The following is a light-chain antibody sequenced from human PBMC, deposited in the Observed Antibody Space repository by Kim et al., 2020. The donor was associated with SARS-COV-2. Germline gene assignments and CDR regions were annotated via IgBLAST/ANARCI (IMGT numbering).Light chain of an antibody. Sequence: CSPGERATLSCRASQDINRSLGWYQQKPGQAPRLLIYEAANRATGIPGRFSGSGSGTDFTLTISSLEPEDFAVYYCQQRSSWPLTFGGGTKVDIK. J-gene: IGKJ4*01. CDR1: QDINRS. CDR2: EAA. CDR3: QQRSSWPLT. V-gene: IGKV3-11*01.